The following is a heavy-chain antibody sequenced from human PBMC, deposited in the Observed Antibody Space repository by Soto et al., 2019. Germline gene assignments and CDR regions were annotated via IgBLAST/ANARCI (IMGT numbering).Heavy chain of an antibody. Sequence: GASVKVSCKASGYTFTSYGISWVRQAPGQGLEWMGWISAYNGNTNYAQKLQGRVTMTTDTSTSTAYMELRSLRSDDTAVYYCARDDSQLWLHYYYYGMDVWGQGTRVTLSS. J-gene: IGHJ6*02. CDR1: GYTFTSYG. V-gene: IGHV1-18*04. CDR2: ISAYNGNT. CDR3: ARDDSQLWLHYYYYGMDV. D-gene: IGHD5-18*01.